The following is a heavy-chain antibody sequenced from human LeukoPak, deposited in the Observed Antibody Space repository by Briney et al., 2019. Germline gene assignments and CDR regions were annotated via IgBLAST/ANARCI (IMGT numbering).Heavy chain of an antibody. V-gene: IGHV1-2*02. J-gene: IGHJ5*02. CDR3: ARQGYCSSTSCRNWFDP. CDR2: INPNSGGT. D-gene: IGHD2-2*01. CDR1: VYTFTGYY. Sequence: ASLKISCKASVYTFTGYYMHWVRHAPGHGLGWMGWINPNSGGTNYAQKFQGRVTMTRDTSISTAYTELSRLRSDDTAVYYCARQGYCSSTSCRNWFDPWGQGTLVTVSS.